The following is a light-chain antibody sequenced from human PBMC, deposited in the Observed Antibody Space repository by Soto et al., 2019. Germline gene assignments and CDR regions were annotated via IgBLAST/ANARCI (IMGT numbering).Light chain of an antibody. J-gene: IGKJ3*01. CDR2: AAS. V-gene: IGKV1-39*01. CDR1: QNISTY. Sequence: DIQMTQSPSSLSASVGYRVTITCRASQNISTYLNWYQVQPGQAPKLLIYAASNLHSEVPSRFSGSGSGTDFTLTISSLQPDDFATYLCQQSYSTFTFGPGTKVDIK. CDR3: QQSYSTFT.